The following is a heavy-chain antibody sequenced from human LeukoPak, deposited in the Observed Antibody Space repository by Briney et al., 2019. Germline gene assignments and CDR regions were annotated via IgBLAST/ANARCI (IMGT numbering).Heavy chain of an antibody. V-gene: IGHV3-23*01. Sequence: PGGSLRLSCAASGFTFSSYAMSWVRQAPGKGLEWVSGISGSGGSTYYADSVKGRFTISRDSSKNTLYLQMNSLRAEDTAVYYCARARVTMVQGVIIGAYFDYWGQGTLVTVSS. CDR3: ARARVTMVQGVIIGAYFDY. CDR1: GFTFSSYA. J-gene: IGHJ4*02. D-gene: IGHD3-10*01. CDR2: ISGSGGST.